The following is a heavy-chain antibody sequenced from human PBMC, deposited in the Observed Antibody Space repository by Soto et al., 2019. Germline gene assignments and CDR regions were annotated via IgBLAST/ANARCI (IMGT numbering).Heavy chain of an antibody. CDR2: ISAYNGNT. V-gene: IGHV1-18*01. CDR1: GYTFTSYG. Sequence: QVQLVQSGAEVKKPGASVKVSCKASGYTFTSYGISWVRQAPGQGLEWMGWISAYNGNTNYAQKLQGRVTMTTDTSTSTAYMELRSLRSEDTAVYYCARVLTHDDGDYVMGWYFDLWGRGTLVTVSS. CDR3: ARVLTHDDGDYVMGWYFDL. D-gene: IGHD4-17*01. J-gene: IGHJ2*01.